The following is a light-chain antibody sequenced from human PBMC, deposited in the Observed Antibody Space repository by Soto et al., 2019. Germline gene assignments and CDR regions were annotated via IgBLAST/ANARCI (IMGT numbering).Light chain of an antibody. CDR3: NSYTFSSTLV. Sequence: QSVLTQPASVSGSPGQSITISCTGTSSDVGGYNYVSWYQHHPGKAPKLMIFEVTNRPSGVSNRFSGSKSGNTASLTISGLQAEDEADYYSNSYTFSSTLVFGTGTKLTVL. J-gene: IGLJ1*01. CDR1: SSDVGGYNY. CDR2: EVT. V-gene: IGLV2-14*01.